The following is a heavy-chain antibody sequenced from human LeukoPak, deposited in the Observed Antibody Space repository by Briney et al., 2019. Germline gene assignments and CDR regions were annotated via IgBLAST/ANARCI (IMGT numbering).Heavy chain of an antibody. J-gene: IGHJ4*02. CDR3: ARHASVSGNWPRPLDY. CDR2: IYYSGST. V-gene: IGHV4-39*01. CDR1: GGSISSSNYY. D-gene: IGHD3-3*01. Sequence: SETLSLTCTVSGGSISSSNYYWGWVRQPPGKGLEWIANIYYSGSTYYSPSLRSRVTISIDTSKNQFSLKLTSVTAADTAVYYCARHASVSGNWPRPLDYWGQGSLVTVSS.